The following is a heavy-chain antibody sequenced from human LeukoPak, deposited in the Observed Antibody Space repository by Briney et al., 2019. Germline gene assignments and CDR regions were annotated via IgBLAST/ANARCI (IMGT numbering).Heavy chain of an antibody. D-gene: IGHD2-15*01. J-gene: IGHJ5*02. CDR3: AREDCSGGSCSSNYNWFDP. V-gene: IGHV3-21*01. Sequence: GGSLRLSCAASGFTFSSYEMNWVRQAPGKGLEWVSSISSSSGYLYYAESMKGRITISRDNAKNSLYLQMDSLRVEDTAVYYCAREDCSGGSCSSNYNWFDPWGQGTLVTVSS. CDR2: ISSSSGYL. CDR1: GFTFSSYE.